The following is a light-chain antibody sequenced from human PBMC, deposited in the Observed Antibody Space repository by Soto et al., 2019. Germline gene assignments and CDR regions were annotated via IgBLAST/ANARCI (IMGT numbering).Light chain of an antibody. J-gene: IGLJ2*01. CDR1: SSDVGGYTF. V-gene: IGLV2-23*02. Sequence: QSVLTQPASVSGSPGQSITISCTGTSSDVGGYTFVSWYQQHPGKAPKLMIYDVSKRPGGVSNRFSGSKSGNTSSQTISGLQAADEAAYYCYSYVGSGTFVVFGGGTKLTVL. CDR2: DVS. CDR3: YSYVGSGTFVV.